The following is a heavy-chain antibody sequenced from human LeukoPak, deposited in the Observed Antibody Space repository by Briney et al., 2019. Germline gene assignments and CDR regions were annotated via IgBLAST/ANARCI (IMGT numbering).Heavy chain of an antibody. CDR1: GFTFSSYA. Sequence: PGGSLRLSCAASGFTFSSYAMSWVRQAPGKGLEWVSAISGSGGSTYYADSVKGRFTISRDNSKNTLYLQMNSLRAEDTAVCYCAREKYSSGWYTSYYFDYWGQGTLVTVSS. J-gene: IGHJ4*02. CDR3: AREKYSSGWYTSYYFDY. D-gene: IGHD6-19*01. V-gene: IGHV3-23*01. CDR2: ISGSGGST.